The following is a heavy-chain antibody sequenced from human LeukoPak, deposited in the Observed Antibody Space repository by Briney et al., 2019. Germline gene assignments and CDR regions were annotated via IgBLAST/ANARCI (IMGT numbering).Heavy chain of an antibody. D-gene: IGHD2-15*01. Sequence: PSETLSLTCTVYGGSFSGYYWSWIRQPPGKGLEWIGEINHSGSTNYNPSLKSRVTISVDTSKNQFSLKLSSVTAADTAVYYCASTEGGNYYYYMDVWGKGTTVTVSS. CDR1: GGSFSGYY. CDR3: ASTEGGNYYYYMDV. V-gene: IGHV4-34*01. J-gene: IGHJ6*03. CDR2: INHSGST.